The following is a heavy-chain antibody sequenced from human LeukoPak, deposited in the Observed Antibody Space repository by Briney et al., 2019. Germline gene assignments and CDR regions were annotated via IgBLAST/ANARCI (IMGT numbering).Heavy chain of an antibody. Sequence: PGGSLRLSCAASEFIFSNYWMHWVRQAPGKGLVWVSRINSDGSFTSYADSVKGRFTISRDNAKNTLYLQMNSLRAEDTAIYYCAGVQVLGTYDWFDPWGQGTLVTVSS. CDR2: INSDGSFT. CDR1: EFIFSNYW. CDR3: AGVQVLGTYDWFDP. V-gene: IGHV3-74*01. J-gene: IGHJ5*02. D-gene: IGHD4/OR15-4a*01.